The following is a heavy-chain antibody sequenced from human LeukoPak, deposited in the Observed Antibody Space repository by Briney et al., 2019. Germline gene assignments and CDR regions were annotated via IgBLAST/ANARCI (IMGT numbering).Heavy chain of an antibody. CDR1: EFTFSSYE. CDR3: VTDGRELLQHCFDS. Sequence: GGSLRLSCAASEFTFSSYEMNWVRQAPGKGLEWVSYISSSATLIYYADSVKGRFTISRDNAKNSLYLQMNSLRAEDTAVYYCVTDGRELLQHCFDSWGQGTLVTVSS. J-gene: IGHJ4*02. D-gene: IGHD1-26*01. CDR2: ISSSATLI. V-gene: IGHV3-48*03.